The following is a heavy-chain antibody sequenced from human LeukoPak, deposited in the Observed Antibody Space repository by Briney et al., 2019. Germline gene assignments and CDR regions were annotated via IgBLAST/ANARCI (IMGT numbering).Heavy chain of an antibody. D-gene: IGHD2-2*01. Sequence: GGSLRLSCAASGFTFSSYSMNWVRQAPGKGLEWVSSISSSSSYIYYADSVKGRFTISRDNAKNSLYLQMNSLRAEDTAVYYCAREDCSGTSCRGYFDYWGQGTLVTVSS. CDR1: GFTFSSYS. J-gene: IGHJ4*02. V-gene: IGHV3-21*01. CDR3: AREDCSGTSCRGYFDY. CDR2: ISSSSSYI.